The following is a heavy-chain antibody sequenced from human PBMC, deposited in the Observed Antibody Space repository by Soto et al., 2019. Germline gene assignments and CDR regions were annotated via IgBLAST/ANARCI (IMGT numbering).Heavy chain of an antibody. D-gene: IGHD3-10*01. CDR1: GFSFSIYG. J-gene: IGHJ6*02. Sequence: QVQLVESGGGVVQPGRSLRLSCAASGFSFSIYGMHWVRQAPGKGLQWVAAISYDGRERYYADSVKGRFTISRDNSNNTLYRQMNSLRAEDTAVYYCAKDAVSGSRRVPFNYYGMDVWGQGTTVTVSS. CDR2: ISYDGRER. V-gene: IGHV3-30*18. CDR3: AKDAVSGSRRVPFNYYGMDV.